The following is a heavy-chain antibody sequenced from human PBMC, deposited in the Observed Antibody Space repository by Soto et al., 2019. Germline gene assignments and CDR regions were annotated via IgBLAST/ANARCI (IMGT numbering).Heavy chain of an antibody. CDR3: ARPWDNWNDYFDY. V-gene: IGHV3-33*01. D-gene: IGHD1-20*01. CDR2: IWYDGSNK. J-gene: IGHJ4*02. CDR1: GFTFSSYG. Sequence: GGSLRLSCAASGFTFSSYGMHWVRQAPGKGLEWVAVIWYDGSNKYYADSVKGRFTISRDNSKNTLYLQMNSLRAEDTAVYYCARPWDNWNDYFDYWGQGTLVTVSS.